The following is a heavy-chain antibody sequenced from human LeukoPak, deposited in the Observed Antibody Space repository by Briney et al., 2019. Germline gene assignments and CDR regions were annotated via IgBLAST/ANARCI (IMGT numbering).Heavy chain of an antibody. J-gene: IGHJ4*02. CDR1: GFTFSDYY. V-gene: IGHV3-11*04. D-gene: IGHD6-19*01. CDR3: ARVQRWPTCFDY. Sequence: GESLRLSCAASGFTFSDYYMSWIRQAPGKGLEWVSYISGSGTTVYYADSVKGRFTISRDNANISLYLQMNSLRAEDTAMYYCARVQRWPTCFDYWGQGTLVTVSS. CDR2: ISGSGTTV.